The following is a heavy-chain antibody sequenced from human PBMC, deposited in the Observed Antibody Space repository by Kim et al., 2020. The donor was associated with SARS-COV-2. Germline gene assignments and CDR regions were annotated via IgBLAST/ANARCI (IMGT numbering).Heavy chain of an antibody. D-gene: IGHD3-10*01. V-gene: IGHV3-23*01. CDR3: AKESLWFGELLGAFDI. Sequence: GGSLRLSCAASGFTFSSYAMSWVRQAPGKGLEWVSAISGSGGSTYYADSVKGRFTISRDNSKNTLYLQMNSLRAEDTAVYYCAKESLWFGELLGAFDIWGQGTMVTVSS. J-gene: IGHJ3*02. CDR1: GFTFSSYA. CDR2: ISGSGGST.